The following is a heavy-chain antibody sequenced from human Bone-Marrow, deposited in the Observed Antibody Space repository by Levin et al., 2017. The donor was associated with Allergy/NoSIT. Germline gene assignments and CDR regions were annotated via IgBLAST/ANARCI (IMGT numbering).Heavy chain of an antibody. CDR1: GGTFSSYA. CDR3: ARGGIYLDAFDI. J-gene: IGHJ3*02. V-gene: IGHV1-69*13. Sequence: SVKVSCKASGGTFSSYAISWVRQAPGQGLEWMGGIIPIFGTANYAQKFQGRVTITADESTSTAYMELSSLRSEDTAVYYCARGGIYLDAFDIWGQGTMVTVSS. CDR2: IIPIFGTA.